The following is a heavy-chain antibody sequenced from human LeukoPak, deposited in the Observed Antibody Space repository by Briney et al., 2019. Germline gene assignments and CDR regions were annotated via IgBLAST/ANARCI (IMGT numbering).Heavy chain of an antibody. CDR3: ARGLRYFDWFSQELDY. J-gene: IGHJ4*02. V-gene: IGHV4-61*02. Sequence: SETLSLTCTVSGGSISSGSYCWSWIRQPAGKGLEWIVRIYTSGSNNYNPSLKSRVTISVDTSKNQFSLKLSSVTAADTAVYYCARGLRYFDWFSQELDYWGQGTLVTVSS. CDR2: IYTSGSN. CDR1: GGSISSGSYC. D-gene: IGHD3-9*01.